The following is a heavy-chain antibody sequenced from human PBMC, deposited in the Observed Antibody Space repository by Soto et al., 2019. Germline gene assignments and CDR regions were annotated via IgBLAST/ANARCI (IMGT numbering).Heavy chain of an antibody. D-gene: IGHD2-15*01. CDR3: ARTVVIEEGQLRVFYYYAMDI. V-gene: IGHV4-34*01. J-gene: IGHJ6*02. CDR2: ITRYGRT. CDR1: GGSFSDYN. Sequence: SETLSLTCAVYGGSFSDYNWSWIRQAPGKGRGWIGGITRYGRTSFDPCLNRRVTISMDTCKNQVSLMVTSVTAADTALYYGARTVVIEEGQLRVFYYYAMDIWGQGTAVTVSS.